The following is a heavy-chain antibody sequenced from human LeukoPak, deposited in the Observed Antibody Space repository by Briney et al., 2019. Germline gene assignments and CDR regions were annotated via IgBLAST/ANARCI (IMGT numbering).Heavy chain of an antibody. D-gene: IGHD5-18*01. CDR2: ISDSGGST. V-gene: IGHV3-23*01. Sequence: GGSLRLSCAASGFTFSSYAMSWVRQAPGKGLEWVSAISDSGGSTYYADSVKGRFTISRDNSKNTLYLQMNSLRAEDTAVYYCAKDLSGYSYHDYWGQGTLVAVSS. CDR3: AKDLSGYSYHDY. CDR1: GFTFSSYA. J-gene: IGHJ4*02.